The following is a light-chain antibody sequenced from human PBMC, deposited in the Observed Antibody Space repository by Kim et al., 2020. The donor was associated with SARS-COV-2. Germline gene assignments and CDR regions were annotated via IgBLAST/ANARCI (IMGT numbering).Light chain of an antibody. Sequence: DIQMTQSPSTLSASVGDRVTITCRASQNVYDWLAWYQHKPGKAPKLLIYGASTLESGVPSRFSGSGSGTEFTLTINSLQPGDIGINSSQHSKSYLVTFVQGTTLKI. J-gene: IGKJ2*01. CDR2: GAS. CDR1: QNVYDW. CDR3: QHSKSYLVT. V-gene: IGKV1-5*01.